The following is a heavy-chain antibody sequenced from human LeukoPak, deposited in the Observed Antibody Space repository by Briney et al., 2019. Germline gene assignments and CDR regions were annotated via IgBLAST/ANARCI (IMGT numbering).Heavy chain of an antibody. D-gene: IGHD3-9*01. Sequence: AASVKVSCKASGYTFTGYYMHWVRQAPGQGLEWMGWINPNSGGTNYAQKFQGRVTMTRDTSISTAYMELSRLRSDDTAVYYCASRGENFDWYTGRGSHDYWGQGTLVTVSS. J-gene: IGHJ4*02. CDR3: ASRGENFDWYTGRGSHDY. CDR2: INPNSGGT. V-gene: IGHV1-2*02. CDR1: GYTFTGYY.